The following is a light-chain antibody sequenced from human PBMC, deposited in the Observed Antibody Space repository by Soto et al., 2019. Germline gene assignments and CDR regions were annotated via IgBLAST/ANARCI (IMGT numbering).Light chain of an antibody. CDR3: QQSYSTPRT. Sequence: IQTTQCPSSLSASVGDRVTITCRASQSISSYLNWYQQKPGKAPKLLIYAASSLQSGVPSRFSGSGSGTDFTLTISSLQPEDFATYYCQQSYSTPRTFGQGTKVAIK. V-gene: IGKV1-39*01. CDR1: QSISSY. J-gene: IGKJ1*01. CDR2: AAS.